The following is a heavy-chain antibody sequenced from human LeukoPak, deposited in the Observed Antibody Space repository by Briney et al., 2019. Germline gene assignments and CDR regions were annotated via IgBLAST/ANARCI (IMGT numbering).Heavy chain of an antibody. J-gene: IGHJ4*02. CDR3: ARGRTRIPYYFDY. V-gene: IGHV1-2*02. Sequence: ASVKVSCKASGYTFTGYYMHWVRQAPGQGLEWMGWINPNSGGTNYAQKFQGRVTMTRDTSISTAYMELSRLRSDDTAVYYCARGRTRIPYYFDYWGQGTLVTVSS. CDR1: GYTFTGYY. D-gene: IGHD2-15*01. CDR2: INPNSGGT.